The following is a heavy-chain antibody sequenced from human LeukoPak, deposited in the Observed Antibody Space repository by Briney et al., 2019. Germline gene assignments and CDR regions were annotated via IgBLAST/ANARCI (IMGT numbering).Heavy chain of an antibody. J-gene: IGHJ4*02. D-gene: IGHD1-7*01. Sequence: TGGSLRLSCAASGFTFSSYAMSWVRQAPGKGLEWVSAISGSGGSTYYADSVKGRFTISRDNSKNTLYLQMNSLRAEDTAVYYCANLKLELYCFDYWGQGTLVTVSS. CDR2: ISGSGGST. V-gene: IGHV3-23*01. CDR1: GFTFSSYA. CDR3: ANLKLELYCFDY.